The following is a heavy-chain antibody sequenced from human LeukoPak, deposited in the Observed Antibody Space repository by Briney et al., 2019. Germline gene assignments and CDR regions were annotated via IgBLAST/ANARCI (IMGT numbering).Heavy chain of an antibody. J-gene: IGHJ4*02. D-gene: IGHD1-14*01. CDR2: ISTSGSTI. Sequence: GGSLRLSCAASGFTFSSYEMNWVRQAPGKGLEWVLYISTSGSTIYYADSVKGRFTISRDNAKNSLYLQMNSLRVEDTAVYHCASSTGMIKFNYWGQGTLVTVSS. CDR1: GFTFSSYE. V-gene: IGHV3-48*03. CDR3: ASSTGMIKFNY.